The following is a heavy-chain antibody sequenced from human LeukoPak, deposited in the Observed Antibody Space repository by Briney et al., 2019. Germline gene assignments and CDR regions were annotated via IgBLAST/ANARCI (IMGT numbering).Heavy chain of an antibody. Sequence: ASVKVSCKVSGYTLTELSMHWVRQAPGKGLEWMGGFDPEDGETIYAQKFQGRVTMTRDMSTSTVHMELSSLISEDTAVYYCARGDGEGATIYAFDIWGQGTMVTVSS. D-gene: IGHD1-26*01. J-gene: IGHJ3*02. V-gene: IGHV1-24*01. CDR2: FDPEDGET. CDR1: GYTLTELS. CDR3: ARGDGEGATIYAFDI.